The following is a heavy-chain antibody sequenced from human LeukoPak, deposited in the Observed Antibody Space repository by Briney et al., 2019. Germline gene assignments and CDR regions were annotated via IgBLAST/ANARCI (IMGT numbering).Heavy chain of an antibody. Sequence: ASVKVSCKASGYTFTSHYMHWVRQAPGQGLEWMGIINPSGGSTSYAQKFQGRVTMTRDTSTSTVYMELSSLRSEDTAVYYCAREGYGVGVGRDWSVDYWGQGTLVTVSS. CDR3: AREGYGVGVGRDWSVDY. V-gene: IGHV1-46*01. D-gene: IGHD3-3*01. J-gene: IGHJ4*02. CDR2: INPSGGST. CDR1: GYTFTSHY.